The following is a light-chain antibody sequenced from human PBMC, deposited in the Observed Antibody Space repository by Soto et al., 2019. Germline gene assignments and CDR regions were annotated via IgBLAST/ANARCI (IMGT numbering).Light chain of an antibody. CDR2: EVI. CDR3: GSFLGGTTLI. J-gene: IGLJ2*01. CDR1: GSDVGAYNY. V-gene: IGLV2-8*01. Sequence: QSALTQSSSASGIRGQSVTISCSGTGSDVGAYNYLSWYQHHPGKAPKLIIYEVIKRPSGVPDRFSGSKSGTTASLTVSGLQTEDEAVYYCGSFLGGTTLIFGGGTKLTVL.